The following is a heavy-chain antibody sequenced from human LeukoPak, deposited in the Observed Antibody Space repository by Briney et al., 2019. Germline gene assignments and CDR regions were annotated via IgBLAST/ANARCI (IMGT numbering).Heavy chain of an antibody. V-gene: IGHV3-7*01. J-gene: IGHJ4*02. CDR3: ARDQEGGAGSCYFDF. CDR2: IKEDGSEK. Sequence: GGSLRLSCAASGFTFRNYWMSWVRQAPGKGLEWVANIKEDGSEKYYVDSVKGRFVIPRDNAKNSLYLQMDSLRVDDTAIYYCARDQEGGAGSCYFDFWGQGALVTVSS. CDR1: GFTFRNYW. D-gene: IGHD2-15*01.